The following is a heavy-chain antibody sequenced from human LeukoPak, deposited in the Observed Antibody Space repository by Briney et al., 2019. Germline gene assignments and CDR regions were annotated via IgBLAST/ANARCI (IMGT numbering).Heavy chain of an antibody. Sequence: GRSLRLSRGAWGFNFSSYDMHWVRQAPGEGLGVVALIWFEGGNKFYAVSVKGRFTISRDNSRNTLYLQTNSPRAEAMAVYYCASDRSRTFDYWGQGTLVTVSS. D-gene: IGHD6-13*01. CDR1: GFNFSSYD. J-gene: IGHJ4*02. CDR3: ASDRSRTFDY. CDR2: IWFEGGNK. V-gene: IGHV3-33*01.